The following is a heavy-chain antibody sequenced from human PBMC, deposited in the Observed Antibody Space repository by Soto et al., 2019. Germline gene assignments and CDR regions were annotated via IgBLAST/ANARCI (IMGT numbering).Heavy chain of an antibody. CDR1: GFSLRSDW. Sequence: GGSLRLSCAAIGFSLRSDWMAWVRQIPGKGLEFVANIKEDGSAKNYVDSVKGRFSISGDNDKNSLYLQMNSLRAEDTAVYYCGTDRWGGAFDMWGQGTTVTVS. CDR2: IKEDGSAK. J-gene: IGHJ3*02. D-gene: IGHD3-10*01. V-gene: IGHV3-7*01. CDR3: GTDRWGGAFDM.